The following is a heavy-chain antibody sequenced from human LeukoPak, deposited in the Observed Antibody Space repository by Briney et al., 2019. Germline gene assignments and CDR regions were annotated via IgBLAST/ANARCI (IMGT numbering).Heavy chain of an antibody. J-gene: IGHJ3*02. CDR2: IYYSGST. D-gene: IGHD3-22*01. CDR1: GGSISSSSYY. Sequence: SETLSLTCTVSGGSISSSSYYWGWIRQPPGKGLEWIGSIYYSGSTYYNPSLKSRVTISVDTSKNQFSLKLSSVTAADTAVYYCARLWYYYDSSGYSHDAFDIWGQGTMVTVSP. V-gene: IGHV4-39*01. CDR3: ARLWYYYDSSGYSHDAFDI.